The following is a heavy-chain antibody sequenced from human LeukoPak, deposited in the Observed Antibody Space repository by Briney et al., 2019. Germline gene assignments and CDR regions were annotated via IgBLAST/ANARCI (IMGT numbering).Heavy chain of an antibody. CDR2: IHHSGVT. CDR3: ARYTANTAGYSFDF. Sequence: SETLSLTCTVSGYSISSGYYWSRIRPPPGKGLEWIATIHHSGVTYYNPSPKSRVTMSVNTSMNQFSRKLGSVTGASTAVYYCARYTANTAGYSFDFWGQGALVTVSS. CDR1: GYSISSGYY. D-gene: IGHD3-22*01. J-gene: IGHJ4*02. V-gene: IGHV4-38-2*02.